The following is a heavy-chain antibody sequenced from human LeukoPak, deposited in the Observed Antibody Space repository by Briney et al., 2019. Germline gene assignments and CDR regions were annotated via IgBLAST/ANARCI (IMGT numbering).Heavy chain of an antibody. CDR1: GGTFSSYA. J-gene: IGHJ4*02. V-gene: IGHV1-69*01. CDR2: IIPIFGTA. D-gene: IGHD6-19*01. CDR3: ASRALGYSSGWYHY. Sequence: VASLKVSCKASGGTFSSYAISWVRQAPGQGLEWMGGIIPIFGTANYAQNFQGRVTITADESTSTAYMELSSLRSEDTAVYYCASRALGYSSGWYHYWGQGTLVTVSS.